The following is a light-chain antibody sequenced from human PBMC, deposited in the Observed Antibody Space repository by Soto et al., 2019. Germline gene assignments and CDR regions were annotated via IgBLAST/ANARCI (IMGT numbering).Light chain of an antibody. J-gene: IGLJ1*01. CDR1: SSDIGAYDY. CDR3: FSFTTTSTHV. Sequence: QSALAQPASLSGSPGQSITISCTGTSSDIGAYDYVSWFQQHPGKAPKLMISEVNNRPSGVSNRFSGSKSGNTAYLTISGLRVEDEAECFCFSFTTTSTHVFGTGTKVTVL. V-gene: IGLV2-14*01. CDR2: EVN.